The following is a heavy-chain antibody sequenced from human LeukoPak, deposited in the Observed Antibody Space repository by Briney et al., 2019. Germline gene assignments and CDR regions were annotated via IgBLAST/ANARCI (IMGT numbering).Heavy chain of an antibody. CDR1: GLTVSINY. CDR3: SRGLSSTSSLY. J-gene: IGHJ4*02. D-gene: IGHD2-2*01. Sequence: HTGGSLRLSCAASGLTVSINYMSWVRQAPGKGLEWVSVIYSGGSTYYADSVKGRFTITRDNSKNTLYLQMNSLRAEDTAVYYCSRGLSSTSSLYWGQGTLVTVSS. V-gene: IGHV3-53*01. CDR2: IYSGGST.